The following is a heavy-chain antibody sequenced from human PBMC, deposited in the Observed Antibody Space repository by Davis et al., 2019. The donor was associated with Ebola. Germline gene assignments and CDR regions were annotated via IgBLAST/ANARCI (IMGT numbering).Heavy chain of an antibody. CDR1: GFTFSSNA. D-gene: IGHD1-14*01. Sequence: PGGSLRLSCAASGFTFSSNAMSWVRQAPGKGLEWVSAISGSGGSTYYADSVKGRFTISRDNSKNTLYLQMNSLRAEDTAVYYCAKDEPLVGPTGPPAFDIWGQRTMVTVSS. J-gene: IGHJ3*02. V-gene: IGHV3-23*01. CDR3: AKDEPLVGPTGPPAFDI. CDR2: ISGSGGST.